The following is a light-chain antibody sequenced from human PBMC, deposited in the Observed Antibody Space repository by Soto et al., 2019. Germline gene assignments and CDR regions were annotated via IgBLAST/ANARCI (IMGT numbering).Light chain of an antibody. V-gene: IGKV3-11*01. CDR3: QQRSNWPSIT. CDR1: QSVSSY. CDR2: DAS. Sequence: EIVLTQSPATLSLSPGERATLSGRASQSVSSYLAWYQQKPGQAPRLLIYDASNRATGIPARFSGSGSGTDFTLTISSLEPEDFAVYYCQQRSNWPSITFGPGTKVDIK. J-gene: IGKJ3*01.